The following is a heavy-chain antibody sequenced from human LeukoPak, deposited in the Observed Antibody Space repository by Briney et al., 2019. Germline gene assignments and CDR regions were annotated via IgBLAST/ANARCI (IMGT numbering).Heavy chain of an antibody. V-gene: IGHV3-7*05. Sequence: QPGGSLRLSCAASGFTFSSYWMSWVRQAPGKGLEWVANIKEDGSEKYYVASVKGRFTISRDNAKNSLYLQMNSLRAEDTAVYYCARSGAYDILTGYSLKLDYWGQGTLVTVSS. CDR3: ARSGAYDILTGYSLKLDY. CDR1: GFTFSSYW. J-gene: IGHJ4*02. CDR2: IKEDGSEK. D-gene: IGHD3-9*01.